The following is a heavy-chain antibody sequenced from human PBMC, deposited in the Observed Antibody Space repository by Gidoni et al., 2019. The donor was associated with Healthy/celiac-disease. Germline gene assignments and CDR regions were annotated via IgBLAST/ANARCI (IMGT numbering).Heavy chain of an antibody. CDR2: IIPIFGTA. Sequence: QVQLVQSGAEVKKPGSSVKVSCKASGGTFSSYAISWVRQAPGQGLEWMGGIIPIFGTANYAQKFQGRVTITADESTSTAYMELSSLRSEDTAVYYCARGVHCSSTSCSPDQYYYYYMDVWGKGTTVTVSS. CDR3: ARGVHCSSTSCSPDQYYYYYMDV. V-gene: IGHV1-69*01. CDR1: GGTFSSYA. D-gene: IGHD2-2*01. J-gene: IGHJ6*03.